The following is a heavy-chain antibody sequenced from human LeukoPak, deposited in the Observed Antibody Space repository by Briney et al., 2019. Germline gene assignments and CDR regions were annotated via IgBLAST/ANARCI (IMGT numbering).Heavy chain of an antibody. CDR2: IYPGDSDT. D-gene: IGHD5-24*01. CDR1: GYSFTNYW. V-gene: IGHV5-51*01. Sequence: GESLKISCKGSGYSFTNYWIGWVRQMPGKGLEWMGIIYPGDSDTRYSPSFQGQVTISADKSFNTAYLQWSSLKASDSAIYYCARQIEMATINPFDYWGQGTLVTVSS. J-gene: IGHJ4*02. CDR3: ARQIEMATINPFDY.